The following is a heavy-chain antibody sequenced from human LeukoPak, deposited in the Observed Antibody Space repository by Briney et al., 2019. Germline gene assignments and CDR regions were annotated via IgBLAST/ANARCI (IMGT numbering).Heavy chain of an antibody. Sequence: SETLSLTCAVYGGSFSGYYWSWIRQSPGKGLEWIGYIHNSGRTNYNPSLKSRVTGFVDTSKNQVSLRLSSVTAADTAVYYCARHGTISSESYFDYWGQGALVTVSS. J-gene: IGHJ4*02. CDR2: IHNSGRT. D-gene: IGHD1-14*01. CDR1: GGSFSGYY. CDR3: ARHGTISSESYFDY. V-gene: IGHV4-59*08.